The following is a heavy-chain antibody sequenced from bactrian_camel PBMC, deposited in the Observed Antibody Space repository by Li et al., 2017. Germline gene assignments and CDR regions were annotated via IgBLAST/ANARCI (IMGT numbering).Heavy chain of an antibody. CDR2: IDAYGTT. V-gene: IGHV3S53*01. CDR1: GYTGSRYF. J-gene: IGHJ4*01. Sequence: HVQLVESGGGSVQAGGSLRLPCVASGYTGSRYFMGWFRQAPGRQREGVAEIDAYGTTTYADSAKGRFTISMGRDNAVSTLTLQMNNLKVEDTGNYFCAAYYGVAPGLREGAYHYWGLGTQVTVS. D-gene: IGHD3*01. CDR3: AAYYGVAPGLREGAYHY.